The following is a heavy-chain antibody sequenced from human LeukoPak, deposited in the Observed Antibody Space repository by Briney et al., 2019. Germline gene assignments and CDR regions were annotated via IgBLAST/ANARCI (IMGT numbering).Heavy chain of an antibody. D-gene: IGHD1-7*01. J-gene: IGHJ4*02. CDR2: IYYSANT. Sequence: PSETLSLTCTVSGGSMRSSSFYWRWIRQPPGKGLDWIGSIYYSANTNYNPSLKSRVTISVDTSKHQFSLNLSSVTAADTAVYYCARRPYNWNSREDLDYWGQGTLVTVSS. CDR1: GGSMRSSSFY. CDR3: ARRPYNWNSREDLDY. V-gene: IGHV4-39*01.